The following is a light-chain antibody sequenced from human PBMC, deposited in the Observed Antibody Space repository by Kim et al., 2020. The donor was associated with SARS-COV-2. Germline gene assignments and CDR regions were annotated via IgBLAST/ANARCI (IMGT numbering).Light chain of an antibody. CDR2: AAS. Sequence: AIWITQSPSSLSASTGDRVTITCRASQGISSYLAWYQQKPGKAPKLLIYAASTLQSGVPSRFSGSGSGTDFTLTISCLQSEDFAIYYCQQYYTYPRTFGQGTKLDIK. CDR3: QQYYTYPRT. CDR1: QGISSY. J-gene: IGKJ1*01. V-gene: IGKV1-8*01.